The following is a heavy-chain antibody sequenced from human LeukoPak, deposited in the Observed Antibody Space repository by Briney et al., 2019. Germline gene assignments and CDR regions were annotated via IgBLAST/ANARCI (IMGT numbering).Heavy chain of an antibody. CDR3: ARDLGQYYDTSDNWFDP. D-gene: IGHD3-22*01. CDR2: INSDGINT. V-gene: IGHV3-74*01. Sequence: GGSLRLSCAASGFTFSNYWMHWVRQAPGKGVVWVSRINSDGINTSYADSVKGRFTISRDNAKNTLNLQMNSLRAEDTAVYYCARDLGQYYDTSDNWFDPWGQGTLVTVSS. J-gene: IGHJ5*02. CDR1: GFTFSNYW.